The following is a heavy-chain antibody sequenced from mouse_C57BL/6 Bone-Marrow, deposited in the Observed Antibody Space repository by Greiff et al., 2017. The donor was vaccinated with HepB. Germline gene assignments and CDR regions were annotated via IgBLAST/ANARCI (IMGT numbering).Heavy chain of an antibody. CDR3: ARSHYYGRGAWFAY. V-gene: IGHV5-15*01. CDR2: ISNLAYSI. Sequence: EVQRVESGGGLVQPGGSLKLSCAASGFTFSDYGMAWVRQAPRKGPEWVAFISNLAYSIYYADTVTGRFTISRENAKNTLYLEMSSLRSEDTAMYYCARSHYYGRGAWFAYWGQGTLVTVSA. D-gene: IGHD1-1*01. CDR1: GFTFSDYG. J-gene: IGHJ3*01.